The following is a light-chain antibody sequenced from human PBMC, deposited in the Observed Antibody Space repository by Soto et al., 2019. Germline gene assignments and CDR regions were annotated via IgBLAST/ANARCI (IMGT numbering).Light chain of an antibody. CDR1: QSVSNNY. J-gene: IGKJ1*01. V-gene: IGKV3D-20*02. CDR3: QQRSNWPT. Sequence: EIVLTQSPGTLSLSPGERATLSCRASQSVSNNYLAWYQQKPGQAPRLLIYGASSRVTGIPARFSGSGSGTEFTLTISSLQSEDFAVYYCQQRSNWPTFGQGTKWIS. CDR2: GAS.